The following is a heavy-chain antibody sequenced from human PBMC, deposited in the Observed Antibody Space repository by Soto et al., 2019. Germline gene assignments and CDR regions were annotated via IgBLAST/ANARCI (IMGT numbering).Heavy chain of an antibody. CDR1: GGTFSSYA. J-gene: IGHJ4*02. Sequence: SVKVSGKASGGTFSSYAISWVRQAPGQGLEWMGGIIPIFGTANYAQKFQGRVTITADESTSTAYMELSSLRSEDTAVYYCARGYSYGFQGFDYWGQGTLVTVSS. CDR3: ARGYSYGFQGFDY. CDR2: IIPIFGTA. D-gene: IGHD5-18*01. V-gene: IGHV1-69*13.